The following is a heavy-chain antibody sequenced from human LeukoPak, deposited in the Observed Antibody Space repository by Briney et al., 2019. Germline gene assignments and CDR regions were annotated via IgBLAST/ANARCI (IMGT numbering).Heavy chain of an antibody. D-gene: IGHD2-2*01. CDR1: GFTFSSYG. V-gene: IGHV3-7*03. Sequence: PGRSLRLSCAASGFTFSSYGMHWVRQAPGKGLEWVANIKQDDSEKHYVESVKGRFTISRDNAKNSLYLQMNSLRAEDTALYYCATSGYCTTTRCDWGLVYDYWGQGTLVTVSS. J-gene: IGHJ4*02. CDR2: IKQDDSEK. CDR3: ATSGYCTTTRCDWGLVYDY.